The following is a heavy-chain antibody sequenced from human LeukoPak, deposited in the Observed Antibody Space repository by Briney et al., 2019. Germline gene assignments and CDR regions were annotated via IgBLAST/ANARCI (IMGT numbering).Heavy chain of an antibody. D-gene: IGHD3-3*02. J-gene: IGHJ4*02. CDR1: GFTFSSYS. V-gene: IGHV3-48*02. Sequence: GGSLRLSCAASGFTFSSYSMNWVRQAPGKGLEWVSYISSSSSTIYYADSVKGRFTISRDNAKNSLYLQMNSLRDEDTAVYYCGRDSGLATFFGWSPPGNFDYWGQGTLVTVSS. CDR2: ISSSSSTI. CDR3: GRDSGLATFFGWSPPGNFDY.